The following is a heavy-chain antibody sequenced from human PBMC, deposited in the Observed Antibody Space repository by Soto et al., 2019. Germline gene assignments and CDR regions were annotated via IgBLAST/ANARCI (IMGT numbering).Heavy chain of an antibody. CDR1: GYTFTSYG. CDR3: ARGSAGDYDCWSRRYNMDV. V-gene: IGHV1-18*01. J-gene: IGHJ6*03. Sequence: QVQLVQSGAEVKKPGASVKVSCKASGYTFTSYGISWVRQAPGQGLEWMGWISAYNGKTNYAQKLQGRVTMTTDTSRSTANMELRSLRTDDTAVYYCARGSAGDYDCWSRRYNMDVWGKGTTVTVSS. CDR2: ISAYNGKT. D-gene: IGHD3-3*01.